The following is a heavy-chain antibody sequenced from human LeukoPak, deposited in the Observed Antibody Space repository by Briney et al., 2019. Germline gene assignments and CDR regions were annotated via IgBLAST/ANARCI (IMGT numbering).Heavy chain of an antibody. J-gene: IGHJ5*02. CDR3: ARGGPRLWFDP. Sequence: PSETLSLTCSVSGGSISSFYWSWIRQPPGKGLEWFGNINYSGSTKYNPSLKSRVTISVDTSKNQFSLKLSSVTAADTAVYYCARGGPRLWFDPWGQGTLVTVSS. CDR1: GGSISSFY. V-gene: IGHV4-59*01. CDR2: INYSGST. D-gene: IGHD3-10*01.